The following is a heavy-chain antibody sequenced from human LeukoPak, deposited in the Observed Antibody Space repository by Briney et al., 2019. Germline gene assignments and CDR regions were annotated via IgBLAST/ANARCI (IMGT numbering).Heavy chain of an antibody. CDR2: ISSSSSYI. Sequence: SGGSLRLSCAASGFTFSSYNMNWVRQAPGKGPEWVSSISSSSSYIYYADSVKGRFTISRDNAKNSLFLQMNSLRAEDTAVYYCARDPPSYGLWGQGTLVTVSS. D-gene: IGHD5-18*01. CDR1: GFTFSSYN. V-gene: IGHV3-21*01. CDR3: ARDPPSYGL. J-gene: IGHJ4*02.